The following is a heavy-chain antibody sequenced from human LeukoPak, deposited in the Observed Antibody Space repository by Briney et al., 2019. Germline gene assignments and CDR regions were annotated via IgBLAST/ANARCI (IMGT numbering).Heavy chain of an antibody. CDR3: ARQEYCSGGSCYTWFDP. D-gene: IGHD2-15*01. CDR1: GYSFTSYW. CDR2: IYPGDSDT. J-gene: IGHJ5*02. Sequence: GESLKISCKGSGYSFTSYWIGWVRQMPGKGLEWMGIIYPGDSDTRYSPSFQGQVTISADKSISTAFLQWSSLKASDTAMYYCARQEYCSGGSCYTWFDPWGQGTLVTVSS. V-gene: IGHV5-51*01.